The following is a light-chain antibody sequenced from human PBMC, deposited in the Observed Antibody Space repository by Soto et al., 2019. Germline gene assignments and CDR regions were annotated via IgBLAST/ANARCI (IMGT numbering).Light chain of an antibody. CDR3: QQRSNWPKLT. CDR1: QSVSSY. V-gene: IGKV3-11*01. J-gene: IGKJ5*01. Sequence: LAESGASVDLGGGGRANQYSRASQSVSSYLAWYQQKPGQAPRLLIYDASNRATGIPARFSGSGSGTDFTLTISSLQPEDFAVYSCQQRSNWPKLTFGQGTRLENK. CDR2: DAS.